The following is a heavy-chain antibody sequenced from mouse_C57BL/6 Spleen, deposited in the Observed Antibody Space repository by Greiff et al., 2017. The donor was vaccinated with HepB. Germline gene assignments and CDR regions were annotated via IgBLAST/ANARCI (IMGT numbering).Heavy chain of an antibody. CDR1: GYAFSSSW. Sequence: VKLQESGPELVKPGASVKISCKASGYAFSSSWMNWVKQRPGKGLEWIGRIYPGDGDTNYNGKFKGKATLTADKSSSTAYMQLSSLTSEDSAVYFCAKGYDYDGFAYWGQGTLVTVSA. J-gene: IGHJ3*01. V-gene: IGHV1-82*01. CDR2: IYPGDGDT. D-gene: IGHD2-4*01. CDR3: AKGYDYDGFAY.